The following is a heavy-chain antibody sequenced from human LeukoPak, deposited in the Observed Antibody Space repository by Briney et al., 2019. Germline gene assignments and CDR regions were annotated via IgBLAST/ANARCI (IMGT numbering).Heavy chain of an antibody. V-gene: IGHV1-3*01. CDR1: GYTFTSYA. D-gene: IGHD3-10*01. CDR2: INAGNGNT. J-gene: IGHJ4*02. CDR3: ARVRGFGELFFDY. Sequence: ASVKVSCKASGYTFTSYAMHRVRQAPGQRLKWMGWINAGNGNTKYSQKFQGRVTITRDTSASTAYMELSSLRSEDTAVYYCARVRGFGELFFDYWGQGTLVTVSS.